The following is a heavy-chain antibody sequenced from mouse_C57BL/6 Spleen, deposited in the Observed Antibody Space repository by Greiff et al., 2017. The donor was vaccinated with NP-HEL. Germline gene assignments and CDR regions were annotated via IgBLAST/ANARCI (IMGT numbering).Heavy chain of an antibody. D-gene: IGHD2-1*01. CDR1: GYTFTSYW. J-gene: IGHJ3*01. Sequence: VQLQQPGAELVKPGASVKVSCKASGYTFTSYWMHWVKQRPGQGLEWIGRIHPSDSDTNYNQKFKGKATLTVDKSSSTAYMQLSSLTSEDAAVYYCAIGDYGNYGDAYWGQGTLVTVSA. CDR3: AIGDYGNYGDAY. V-gene: IGHV1-74*01. CDR2: IHPSDSDT.